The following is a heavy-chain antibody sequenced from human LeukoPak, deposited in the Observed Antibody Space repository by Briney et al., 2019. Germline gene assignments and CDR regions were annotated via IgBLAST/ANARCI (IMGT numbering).Heavy chain of an antibody. CDR3: AREDIVVVPAAAPIKFFDY. CDR1: GGSLSSGDYY. Sequence: PSQTLSLSCTVSGGSLSSGDYYWSCIRQPPGKGLEWLGYIYYSGSSYYNPSLKSRVTISVDTSKNQFTLKLSSVTAADTAVYYCAREDIVVVPAAAPIKFFDYWGQGTLVTVSS. D-gene: IGHD2-2*01. CDR2: IYYSGSS. V-gene: IGHV4-30-4*08. J-gene: IGHJ4*02.